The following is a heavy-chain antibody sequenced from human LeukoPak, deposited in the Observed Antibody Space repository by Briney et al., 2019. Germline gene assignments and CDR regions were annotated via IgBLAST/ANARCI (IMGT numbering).Heavy chain of an antibody. J-gene: IGHJ6*03. D-gene: IGHD1-26*01. CDR1: GGTFSSYA. CDR2: IIPIFGTA. V-gene: IGHV1-69*13. CDR3: ASVPRPPRWEPYYYYMDV. Sequence: SVKVSCKASGGTFSSYAISWVRQAPGQGLEWMGGIIPIFGTANYAQKFQGRVTITADESTSTAYMELSSLRSEDTAVYYCASVPRPPRWEPYYYYMDVWGKGTTVTVSS.